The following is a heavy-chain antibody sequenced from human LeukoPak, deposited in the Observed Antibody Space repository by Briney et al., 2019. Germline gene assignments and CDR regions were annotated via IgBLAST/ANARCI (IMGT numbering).Heavy chain of an antibody. CDR2: ISSGSSNI. D-gene: IGHD1-26*01. J-gene: IGHJ4*02. Sequence: PGGSLRLSCAVSGFTFSSYSMNWVRQAPGKGLEWVSSISSGSSNINYADSVKGRFTISRDNAKNSLFLQMNSLRAEDTAVYYCARTYSGSCFDYWGQGTLVTVSS. CDR1: GFTFSSYS. CDR3: ARTYSGSCFDY. V-gene: IGHV3-21*01.